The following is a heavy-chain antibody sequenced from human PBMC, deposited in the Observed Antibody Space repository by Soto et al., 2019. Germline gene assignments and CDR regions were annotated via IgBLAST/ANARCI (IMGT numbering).Heavy chain of an antibody. CDR2: IYYSGST. Sequence: SETLSLTCTVSGGSISSGGYYWSWIRQHPGKGLEWIGYIYYSGSTYYNPSLKSRVTISVDTSKNQFSLKLSSVTAADTAVYYCARNEVEWLREEIDAFDIWGQGTMVTVSS. J-gene: IGHJ3*02. CDR1: GGSISSGGYY. V-gene: IGHV4-31*03. D-gene: IGHD3-3*01. CDR3: ARNEVEWLREEIDAFDI.